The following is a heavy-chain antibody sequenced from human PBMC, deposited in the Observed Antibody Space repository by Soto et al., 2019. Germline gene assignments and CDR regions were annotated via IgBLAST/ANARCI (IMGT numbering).Heavy chain of an antibody. Sequence: ASETLSLTCAVYGGSFSGYYWSWIRQPPGKGLEWIGEINHSGSTNYNPSLKSRVTISVDTSKNQFSLKLSSVTAADTAVYYCASRPHRLYCSSTSCYSRSYYYYGMDVWGQGTTVTVSS. D-gene: IGHD2-2*02. V-gene: IGHV4-34*01. CDR2: INHSGST. CDR3: ASRPHRLYCSSTSCYSRSYYYYGMDV. J-gene: IGHJ6*02. CDR1: GGSFSGYY.